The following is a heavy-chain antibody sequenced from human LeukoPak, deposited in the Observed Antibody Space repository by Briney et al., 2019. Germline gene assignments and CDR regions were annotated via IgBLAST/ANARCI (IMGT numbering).Heavy chain of an antibody. J-gene: IGHJ4*02. V-gene: IGHV4-34*01. D-gene: IGHD5-18*01. CDR3: AKLPIQLWLGEQDFDY. CDR1: GGSFSGYY. CDR2: INHSGST. Sequence: PSETLSLTCAVYGGSFSGYYWSWIRQPPGKGLEWIGEINHSGSTNYNPSLKSRVTISVDTSKNQFSLKLSSVTAADTAVYYCAKLPIQLWLGEQDFDYWGQGTLVTVSS.